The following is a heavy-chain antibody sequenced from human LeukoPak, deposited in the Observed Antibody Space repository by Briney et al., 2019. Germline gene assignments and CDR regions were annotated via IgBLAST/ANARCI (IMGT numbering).Heavy chain of an antibody. J-gene: IGHJ5*02. Sequence: SETLSLTCAVYGGSFSGYYWSWIRQPPGKGLEWIGYIYYSGSTNYNPSLKSRVTISVDTSKNQFSLKLSSVTAADTAVYYCAREYYHSSGYGPDWFDPWGQGTLVTVSS. CDR1: GGSFSGYY. CDR2: IYYSGST. CDR3: AREYYHSSGYGPDWFDP. D-gene: IGHD3-22*01. V-gene: IGHV4-59*12.